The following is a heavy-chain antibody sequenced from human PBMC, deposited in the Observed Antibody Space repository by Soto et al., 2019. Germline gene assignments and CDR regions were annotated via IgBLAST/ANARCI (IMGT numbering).Heavy chain of an antibody. D-gene: IGHD3-9*01. CDR1: GFSFSCYG. Sequence: PGGSLRLSCGASGFSFSCYGMDWVRQAPGKGLEWVAVIWYDGSNKYYADSVKGRFTISRDNSKNTLYLQMNSLRAEDTAVYYCARTTNFDYFDYWGQGTLVTVSS. CDR3: ARTTNFDYFDY. J-gene: IGHJ4*02. V-gene: IGHV3-33*01. CDR2: IWYDGSNK.